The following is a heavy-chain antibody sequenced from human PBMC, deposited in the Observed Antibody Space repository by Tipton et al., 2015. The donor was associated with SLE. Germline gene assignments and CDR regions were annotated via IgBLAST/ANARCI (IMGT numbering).Heavy chain of an antibody. CDR3: AREHTTMAGLFDY. CDR1: GFTFSGYS. D-gene: IGHD5-18*01. CDR2: ISSSSTFL. Sequence: SLRLSCEASGFTFSGYSMNWCRQAPGKGLEWVSSISSSSTFLYYADSVKGRFTISRDNAKNSLYLQMNSLRAEDTALYYCAREHTTMAGLFDYWGQGTLVTGSS. J-gene: IGHJ4*02. V-gene: IGHV3-21*01.